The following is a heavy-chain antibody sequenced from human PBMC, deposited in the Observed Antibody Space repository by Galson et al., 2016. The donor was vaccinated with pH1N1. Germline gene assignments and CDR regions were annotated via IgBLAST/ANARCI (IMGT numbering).Heavy chain of an antibody. Sequence: PLRLSCAASGFTFTSFWMTWVRQAPGKGLEWVANIKVDGSEKNYVDSVKGRFTISRDNAKNSVSLQMNSLRAEDTAVYYCVRGYTYIIHWGQGSLVTVSS. D-gene: IGHD1-1*01. J-gene: IGHJ4*02. CDR3: VRGYTYIIH. CDR1: GFTFTSFW. V-gene: IGHV3-7*01. CDR2: IKVDGSEK.